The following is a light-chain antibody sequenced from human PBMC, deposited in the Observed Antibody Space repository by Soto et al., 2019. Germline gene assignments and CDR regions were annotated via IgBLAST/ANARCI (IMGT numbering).Light chain of an antibody. CDR3: IQDYNYPLT. V-gene: IGKV1-6*01. CDR1: AGLNSR. Sequence: IQMTQSPSTLSASVGDRVTITCRASAGLNSRLAWYQQKPGKAPNLLIYPASTFQSGVPSRFSGSGSGTDFTLTISSLQPEDFATYYCIQDYNYPLTFGGGTKVDIK. J-gene: IGKJ4*01. CDR2: PAS.